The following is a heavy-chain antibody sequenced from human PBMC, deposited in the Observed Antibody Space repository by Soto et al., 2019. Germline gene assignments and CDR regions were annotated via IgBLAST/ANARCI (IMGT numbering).Heavy chain of an antibody. Sequence: ASVKVSCKASGGTFSSYTISWVRQAPGQGLEWMGRIIPILGIANYAQKFQGRVTITADKSTSTAYMELSSLRSEDTAVYYCARVRSGYSAYGYGMDVWGQGTTVTVSS. V-gene: IGHV1-69*02. CDR2: IIPILGIA. CDR1: GGTFSSYT. J-gene: IGHJ6*02. D-gene: IGHD5-12*01. CDR3: ARVRSGYSAYGYGMDV.